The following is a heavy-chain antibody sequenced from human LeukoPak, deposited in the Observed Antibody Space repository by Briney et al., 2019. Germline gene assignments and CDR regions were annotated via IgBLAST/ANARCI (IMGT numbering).Heavy chain of an antibody. V-gene: IGHV3-7*01. D-gene: IGHD3-10*01. CDR2: IKQDGSEK. J-gene: IGHJ4*02. Sequence: GGSLRLSCAASGFTFSSYWTSWVRQAPGKGLEWVANIKQDGSEKYYVDSVKGRFTISRDNAKNSLYLQMNSLRAEDTAVYYCARVYYYGSGSFDYWGQGTLVTVSS. CDR3: ARVYYYGSGSFDY. CDR1: GFTFSSYW.